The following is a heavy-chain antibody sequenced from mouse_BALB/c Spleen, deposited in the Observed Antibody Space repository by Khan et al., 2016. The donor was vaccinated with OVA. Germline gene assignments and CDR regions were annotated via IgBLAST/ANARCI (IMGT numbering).Heavy chain of an antibody. V-gene: IGHV3-8*02. CDR2: MIYSGNT. CDR3: ARSTYRYAFAY. D-gene: IGHD2-14*01. J-gene: IGHJ3*01. CDR1: GDSITSGY. Sequence: EVQLQESGPSLVKPSQTLSLTCSVTGDSITSGYWSWIRKFPGTKLEYMGYMIYSGNTYYNPSLKRRISITRHTSTNKYYLQLNSVTTEDTATFYCARSTYRYAFAYWGQGTLVTVSA.